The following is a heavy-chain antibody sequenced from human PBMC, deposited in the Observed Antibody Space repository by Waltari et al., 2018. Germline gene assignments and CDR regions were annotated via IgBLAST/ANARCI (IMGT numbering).Heavy chain of an antibody. CDR1: GYTFTGYY. CDR2: INPNSGGT. D-gene: IGHD2-2*01. Sequence: QVQLVQSGAEVKKPGASVKVSCKASGYTFTGYYMHWVRQAPGQGLEWMGRINPNSGGTNYAQKFHGRVTITRNTSISTAYMELSSLRSEDTAVYYCAVLWNYGMDVWGQGTTVTVSS. CDR3: AVLWNYGMDV. V-gene: IGHV1-2*06. J-gene: IGHJ6*02.